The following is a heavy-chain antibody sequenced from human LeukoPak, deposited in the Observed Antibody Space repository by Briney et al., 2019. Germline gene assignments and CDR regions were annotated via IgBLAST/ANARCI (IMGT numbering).Heavy chain of an antibody. J-gene: IGHJ4*02. CDR2: TYYRSNFFD. CDR3: AREPQELSYFDY. D-gene: IGHD2/OR15-2a*01. CDR1: GDSVSSSTAT. V-gene: IGHV6-1*01. Sequence: SQTLSLTCAISGDSVSSSTATWTWFRQSPSRGLEWLGRTYYRSNFFDHFALSVKGRITINADTTKNQFSLHLNSVTPDDTAVYFCAREPQELSYFDYWGQGILVTVS.